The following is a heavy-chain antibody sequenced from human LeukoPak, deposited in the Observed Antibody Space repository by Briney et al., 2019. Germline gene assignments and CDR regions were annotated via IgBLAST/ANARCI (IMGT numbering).Heavy chain of an antibody. CDR1: GFTFGLHG. D-gene: IGHD2-21*01. J-gene: IGHJ3*02. Sequence: GGSLRLSCVASGFTFGLHGMHWARQAPGKGLEWVANIKQDGSEKYYVDSVKGRFTISRDNAKNSLYLQMNSLRAEDTAVYYCARDLDAYVVVIAYDAFDIWGQGTMVTVSS. V-gene: IGHV3-7*01. CDR2: IKQDGSEK. CDR3: ARDLDAYVVVIAYDAFDI.